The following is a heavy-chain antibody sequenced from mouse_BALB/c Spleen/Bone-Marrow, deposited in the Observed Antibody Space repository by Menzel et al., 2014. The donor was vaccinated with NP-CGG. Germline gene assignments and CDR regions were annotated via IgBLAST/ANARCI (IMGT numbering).Heavy chain of an antibody. CDR3: ARRFITTAAWFAY. D-gene: IGHD1-2*01. Sequence: EVKLMESGPELVKPGASVKISCKASGYTFTDYNMHWVKQNHGKSLEWIGYIYPYNGGTGYNQKFKSKATLTVDNSSSTAYMELRSLTSEDSAVYYCARRFITTAAWFAYWGQGTLVTVSA. CDR1: GYTFTDYN. V-gene: IGHV1S29*02. J-gene: IGHJ3*01. CDR2: IYPYNGGT.